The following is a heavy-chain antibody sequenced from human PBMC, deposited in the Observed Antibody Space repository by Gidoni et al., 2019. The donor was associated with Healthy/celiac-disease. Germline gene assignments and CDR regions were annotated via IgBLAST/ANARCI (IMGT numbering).Heavy chain of an antibody. V-gene: IGHV4-61*02. Sequence: QVQLQESGPGLVKPSQTLSLTCTVSGGSISRGSYYWSWIRQPAGKGLEWIGRIYTSGSTNYNPSLKSRVTISVDTSKNQFSLKLSSVTAADTAVYYCARTVAVYYYYYGMDVWGQGTTVTVSS. D-gene: IGHD6-19*01. CDR2: IYTSGST. J-gene: IGHJ6*02. CDR1: GGSISRGSYY. CDR3: ARTVAVYYYYYGMDV.